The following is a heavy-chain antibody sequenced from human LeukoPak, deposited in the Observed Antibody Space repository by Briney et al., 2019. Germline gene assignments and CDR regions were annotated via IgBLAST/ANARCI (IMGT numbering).Heavy chain of an antibody. CDR2: INPNSGGT. J-gene: IGHJ4*02. CDR1: GYTFTGYY. Sequence: ASVTVSCTASGYTFTGYYMHWVRQAPGQGLEWMGWINPNSGGTNYAQKFQGRVTITRDTSISTAYMELSRLRSDDTAVYYCARSLGGGATHNTAFDYWGQGTLVTVSS. D-gene: IGHD1-26*01. CDR3: ARSLGGGATHNTAFDY. V-gene: IGHV1-2*02.